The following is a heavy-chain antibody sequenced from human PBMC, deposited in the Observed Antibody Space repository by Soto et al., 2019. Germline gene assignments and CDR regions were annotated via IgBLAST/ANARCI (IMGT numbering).Heavy chain of an antibody. Sequence: SETLSLTCTVSGGSISSGDYYWSWIRQPPGKGLEWIGYIYYSGSTYYNPSLKSRVTISVDTSKNQFSLKLSSVTAADTAVYYCARAQARYYYHSSGYIDYRGQGTLVTRLL. D-gene: IGHD3-22*01. J-gene: IGHJ4*02. CDR2: IYYSGST. CDR1: GGSISSGDYY. CDR3: ARAQARYYYHSSGYIDY. V-gene: IGHV4-30-4*01.